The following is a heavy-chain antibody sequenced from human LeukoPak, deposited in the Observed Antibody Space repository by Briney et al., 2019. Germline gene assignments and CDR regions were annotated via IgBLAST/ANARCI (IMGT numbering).Heavy chain of an antibody. CDR2: ITGNSDYT. CDR3: AKALNTGGRVSPFDV. Sequence: GGSLGLSCAASGFTFSNYVMNWVRQAPGKGLEWVSPITGNSDYTYYTDSVKGRFIISRDNSKETLFLQMTDLRAEDTAIYYCAKALNTGGRVSPFDVWGQGTMVTVSS. D-gene: IGHD7-27*01. J-gene: IGHJ3*01. V-gene: IGHV3-23*01. CDR1: GFTFSNYV.